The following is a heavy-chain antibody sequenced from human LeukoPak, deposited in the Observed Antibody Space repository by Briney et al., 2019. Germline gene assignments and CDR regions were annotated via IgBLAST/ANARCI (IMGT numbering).Heavy chain of an antibody. V-gene: IGHV4-39*07. D-gene: IGHD6-6*01. Sequence: SETLSLTCTVSGGSISSSSYYWGWIRQPPGKGLEWIGSIYYSGSTYYNPSLKSRVTISVDTSKNQFSLQLNSVTPEDTAVYYCAREKVYSSSSFFYYYYIDVWGKGTTVTVSS. CDR2: IYYSGST. J-gene: IGHJ6*03. CDR1: GGSISSSSYY. CDR3: AREKVYSSSSFFYYYYIDV.